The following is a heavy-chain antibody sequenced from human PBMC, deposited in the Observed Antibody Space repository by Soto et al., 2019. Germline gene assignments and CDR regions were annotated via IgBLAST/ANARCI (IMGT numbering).Heavy chain of an antibody. V-gene: IGHV4-38-2*02. CDR2: IYHSGST. CDR1: GYSISSGYY. J-gene: IGHJ4*02. CDR3: AREPLVVTAINYFDH. Sequence: SETLSLTCAVSGYSISSGYYWGWIRQPPGKGLEWIGSIYHSGSTYYNPSLKSRVTISVDTSKNQFSLKLSSVTAADTAVYYCAREPLVVTAINYFDHWGQGTLVTVSS. D-gene: IGHD2-21*02.